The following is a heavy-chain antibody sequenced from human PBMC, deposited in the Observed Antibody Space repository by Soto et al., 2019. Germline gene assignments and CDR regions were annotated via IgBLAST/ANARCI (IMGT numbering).Heavy chain of an antibody. CDR3: ARWAARPAYFDY. V-gene: IGHV3-74*01. CDR1: GFTSSNYW. Sequence: GGSLRLSCAASGFTSSNYWMHWVRQAPGKGLVWVSRIKSDGSSTSYADSVKGRFTISRDNSKNTLYLQMNSLRAEDTAVYYCARWAARPAYFDYWGQGTLVTVSS. J-gene: IGHJ4*02. D-gene: IGHD6-6*01. CDR2: IKSDGSST.